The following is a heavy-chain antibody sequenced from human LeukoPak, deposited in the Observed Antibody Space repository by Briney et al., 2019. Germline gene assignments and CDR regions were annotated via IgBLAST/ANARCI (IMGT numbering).Heavy chain of an antibody. D-gene: IGHD3-10*01. CDR2: IYPGDFAT. Sequence: GESLKISCKASGHRFTDYWIAWVRQMPGIGLEWMGIIYPGDFATRYSPSFQGQVSISVDKAISTTYLHWSSLKASDTAMYYCAKIRAPGSGSPLDAMGVWGQETTVTVSS. J-gene: IGHJ6*02. CDR1: GHRFTDYW. CDR3: AKIRAPGSGSPLDAMGV. V-gene: IGHV5-51*01.